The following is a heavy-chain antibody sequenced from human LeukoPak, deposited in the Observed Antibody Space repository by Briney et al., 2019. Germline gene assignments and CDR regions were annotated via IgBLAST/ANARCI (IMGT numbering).Heavy chain of an antibody. V-gene: IGHV4-4*02. Sequence: SGTLSLTCGVSGGSISNTNWWTWVRQPPGKGLEWIGEVNLQGSTNYNPSLRSRVAISVDKSENHISLKPTSVTAADTAVYYCAREGGPYRPLDYSGQGTLVTVAS. CDR2: VNLQGST. J-gene: IGHJ4*02. CDR1: GGSISNTNW. CDR3: AREGGPYRPLDY.